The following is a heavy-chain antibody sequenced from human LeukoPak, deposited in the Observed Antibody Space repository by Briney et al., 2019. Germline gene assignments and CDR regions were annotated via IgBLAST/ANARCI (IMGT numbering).Heavy chain of an antibody. CDR2: IIPIFGTA. V-gene: IGHV1-69*06. Sequence: ASVKVSCKASGGTFSSYAISWVRQAPGQGLEWMGGIIPIFGTANYAQKFQGRVTITADKSTSTAYMELSSLRSEDTAVYYCARGYYTYYYYYYMDVWGKGTTVTVSS. J-gene: IGHJ6*03. CDR3: ARGYYTYYYYYYMDV. D-gene: IGHD3-3*01. CDR1: GGTFSSYA.